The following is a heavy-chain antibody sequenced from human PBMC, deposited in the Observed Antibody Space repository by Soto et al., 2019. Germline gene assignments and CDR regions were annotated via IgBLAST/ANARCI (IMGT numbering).Heavy chain of an antibody. CDR2: IVSNDEK. V-gene: IGHV2-26*01. CDR1: GFSLNNARMG. J-gene: IGHJ3*02. CDR3: ARMYDSSDYWNRHDTLDI. Sequence: QVTLKESGPVLVKPTETLTLTCTVSGFSLNNARMGVSWIRQPPGKALEWLAHIVSNDEKSYSTSLKTRLTISKDTSKSQVVLIMTNMDPVDTATYFCARMYDSSDYWNRHDTLDIWGQGTMVTVSS. D-gene: IGHD3-22*01.